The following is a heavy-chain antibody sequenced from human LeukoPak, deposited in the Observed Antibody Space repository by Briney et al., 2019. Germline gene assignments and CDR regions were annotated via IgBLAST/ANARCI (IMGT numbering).Heavy chain of an antibody. J-gene: IGHJ3*02. CDR3: ARDRPGPYYYDSSGDAFDI. V-gene: IGHV3-7*03. CDR1: GFTFSSYW. CDR2: IKQDGSEK. Sequence: GGSLRLSCAASGFTFSSYWMSWVRQAPGKGLEWVANIKQDGSEKCYVDSVKGRFTISRDNAKNSLYLQMNSLRAEDTAVYYCARDRPGPYYYDSSGDAFDIWGQGTMVTVSS. D-gene: IGHD3-22*01.